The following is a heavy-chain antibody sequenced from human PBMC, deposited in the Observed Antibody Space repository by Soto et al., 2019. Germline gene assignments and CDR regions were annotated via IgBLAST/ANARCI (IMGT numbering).Heavy chain of an antibody. J-gene: IGHJ4*02. Sequence: GGSLRLSCAASGFTFSSYAMTWVRQAPGEGLEWVSSISGSGISTYYADSVKGRFTISRDNSKNTLYLQMNSLRAEDAAVYYCAKSAGSNAYYPNDYWGQGALVNVSS. V-gene: IGHV3-23*01. CDR3: AKSAGSNAYYPNDY. CDR2: ISGSGIST. CDR1: GFTFSSYA. D-gene: IGHD3-16*01.